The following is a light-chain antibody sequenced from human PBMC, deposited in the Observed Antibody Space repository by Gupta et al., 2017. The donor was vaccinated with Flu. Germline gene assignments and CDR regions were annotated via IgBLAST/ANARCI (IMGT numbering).Light chain of an antibody. J-gene: IGKJ4*02. Sequence: EVVMTQSPATLSVSPGERFILSGRASQSIGSDLDWYQQKPGQAPCILIYGTDTRDTDSRDRVSGSGAETDFTLTSRRREYEDFDAYDYQHYTNWLFGGGTKVDIK. CDR1: QSIGSD. CDR3: QHYTNWL. V-gene: IGKV3-15*01. CDR2: GTD.